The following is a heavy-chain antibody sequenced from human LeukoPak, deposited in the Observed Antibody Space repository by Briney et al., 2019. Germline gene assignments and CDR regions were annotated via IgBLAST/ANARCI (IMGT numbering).Heavy chain of an antibody. CDR2: IHTSGIT. V-gene: IGHV4-4*07. J-gene: IGHJ4*02. CDR1: GGSISSHY. D-gene: IGHD1-26*01. Sequence: LETLSLTCTVSGGSISSHYWSCLRQPAGKGLEYIVRIHTSGITNYNPSLKSRVTMSGDTSKTQFYLNLRSVTAADTAVYYCARDLGSNYVYFDYWGQGSLVTVSS. CDR3: ARDLGSNYVYFDY.